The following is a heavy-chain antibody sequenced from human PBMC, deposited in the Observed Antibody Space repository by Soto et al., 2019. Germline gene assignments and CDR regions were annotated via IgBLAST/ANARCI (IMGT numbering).Heavy chain of an antibody. CDR3: AKDQRQYTDYRYYFES. Sequence: QVQLVESGGGVVQPGRSLRLSCAASGFTFSNYDMHWVRQAPGKGLEWVAIISYDGGNEYYPDSVKGRFTISRDNSKNTVYLQMNSLRAEDTAVYYCAKDQRQYTDYRYYFESWGQGTLVTVSS. D-gene: IGHD6-25*01. J-gene: IGHJ4*02. CDR1: GFTFSNYD. V-gene: IGHV3-30*18. CDR2: ISYDGGNE.